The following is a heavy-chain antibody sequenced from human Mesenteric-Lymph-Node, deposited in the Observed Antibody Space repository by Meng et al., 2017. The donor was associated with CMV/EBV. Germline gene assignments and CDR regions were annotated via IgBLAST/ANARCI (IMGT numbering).Heavy chain of an antibody. CDR3: ARVSLAAAGTFWFDP. CDR1: GFTFSSYS. CDR2: ISSSSSYI. Sequence: EVQLVXSXXXXXKPXGXXXLSXSXSGFTFSSYSMNWVRQAPGKGLEWVSSISSSSSYIYYADSMKGRFTISRDNAKNSLYLQMNSLRAEDTAVYYCARVSLAAAGTFWFDPWGQGTLVTVSS. D-gene: IGHD6-13*01. V-gene: IGHV3-21*01. J-gene: IGHJ5*02.